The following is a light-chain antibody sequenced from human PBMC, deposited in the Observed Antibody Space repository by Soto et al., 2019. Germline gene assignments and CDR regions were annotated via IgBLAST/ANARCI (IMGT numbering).Light chain of an antibody. V-gene: IGLV2-14*01. Sequence: QSALTQPASVSGSPGQSITISCTGTSSDIGNYDFVSWYQQVPGTAPKAMIYEVSSRPSGVSNRFSGSKSGNTASLTISGLQAEAEAYYYCSSYTTSTSFILFGGGTQLTVL. CDR1: SSDIGNYDF. CDR2: EVS. J-gene: IGLJ2*01. CDR3: SSYTTSTSFIL.